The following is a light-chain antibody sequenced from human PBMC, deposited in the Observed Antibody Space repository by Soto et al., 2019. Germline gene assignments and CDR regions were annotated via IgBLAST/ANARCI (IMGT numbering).Light chain of an antibody. CDR1: QTVNSN. V-gene: IGKV3-15*01. J-gene: IGKJ3*01. CDR3: QHRNNRPFS. Sequence: EIVMTQSPATLSVSPGERATLSCRASQTVNSNLAWYQQKPGQAPRLLIYGASTRATGIPARLSGSGSGTDFTLTISSLEPEDFAVYYCQHRNNRPFSFGPGTKGDIK. CDR2: GAS.